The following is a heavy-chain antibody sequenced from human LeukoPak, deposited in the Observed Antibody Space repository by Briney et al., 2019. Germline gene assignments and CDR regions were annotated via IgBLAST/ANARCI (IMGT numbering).Heavy chain of an antibody. CDR2: ISGSGGST. J-gene: IGHJ4*02. Sequence: PGRSLRLSCAASGFTFDDYAMSWVRQAPGKGLEWVSAISGSGGSTYYADSVKGRFTISRDNSKNTLYLQMNSLRAEDTAVYYCAKTVWPSPANFDYWGQGTLVTVSS. V-gene: IGHV3-23*01. CDR3: AKTVWPSPANFDY. D-gene: IGHD4-17*01. CDR1: GFTFDDYA.